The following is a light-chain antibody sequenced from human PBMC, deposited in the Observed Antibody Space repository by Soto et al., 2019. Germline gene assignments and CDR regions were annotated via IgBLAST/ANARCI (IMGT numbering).Light chain of an antibody. CDR1: SSNIESHT. Sequence: QSVLSQPPSASGTPGQRVTISCSGSSSNIESHTVSWYQQVPGTAPKLLIYNDNLRPSGVPDRFSGSKSGNTASLTISGLQAEDEADYYCCSYAGSSAYVFGTGTKVTVL. J-gene: IGLJ1*01. V-gene: IGLV1-44*01. CDR2: NDN. CDR3: CSYAGSSAYV.